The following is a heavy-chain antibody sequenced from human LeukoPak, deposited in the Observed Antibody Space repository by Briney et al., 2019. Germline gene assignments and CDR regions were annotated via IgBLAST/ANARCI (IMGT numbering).Heavy chain of an antibody. V-gene: IGHV3-23*01. Sequence: GASLRLSCAASGFTFNNYAMSWVRQAPGKGLEWVSAILGSGVTTYYADSVKGRFTVSRDNSKSTLYLQMNTLRAEDTALYYCAKWGDYDVLTGYYVPDYWGQGTLVTVSS. CDR1: GFTFNNYA. J-gene: IGHJ4*02. CDR3: AKWGDYDVLTGYYVPDY. CDR2: ILGSGVTT. D-gene: IGHD3-9*01.